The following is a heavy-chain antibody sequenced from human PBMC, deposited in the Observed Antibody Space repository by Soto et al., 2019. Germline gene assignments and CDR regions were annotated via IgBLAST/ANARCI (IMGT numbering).Heavy chain of an antibody. Sequence: GGSLRLSCAASGFTFSNYAMSWVRQAPGKGLEWVSAISSSGDSPYYADSVKGRFTVSRDNSKNTLYLQINSLRAEDTAVYYCAKEGDLLRYFDYYYYGMDVWGQGTTVTVSS. CDR2: ISSSGDSP. V-gene: IGHV3-23*01. CDR3: AKEGDLLRYFDYYYYGMDV. D-gene: IGHD3-9*01. CDR1: GFTFSNYA. J-gene: IGHJ6*02.